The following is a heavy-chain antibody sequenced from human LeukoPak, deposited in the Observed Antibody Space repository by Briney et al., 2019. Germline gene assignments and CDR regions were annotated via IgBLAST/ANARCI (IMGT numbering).Heavy chain of an antibody. J-gene: IGHJ4*02. D-gene: IGHD3-10*01. CDR3: ARDVVGYYYGSGSYYPDY. V-gene: IGHV3-21*01. CDR1: GFTFSSYS. CDR2: ISSSSSYI. Sequence: GGSLRLSCAASGFTFSSYSMNWVRQAPGKGLERVSSISSSSSYIYYADSVKGRFTISRDNAKNSLYLQMNSLRAEDTAVYYCARDVVGYYYGSGSYYPDYWGQGTLVTVSS.